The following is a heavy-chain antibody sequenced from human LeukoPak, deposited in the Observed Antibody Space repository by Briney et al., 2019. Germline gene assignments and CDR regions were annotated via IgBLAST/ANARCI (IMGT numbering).Heavy chain of an antibody. D-gene: IGHD3-22*01. CDR2: IYPGDSDT. J-gene: IGHJ4*02. V-gene: IGHV5-51*01. CDR3: ARQYYYDSSGSKNFDY. CDR1: GYSFTSYW. Sequence: GESLKISCKGSGYSFTSYWIGWVRQMPGKGLEWMGIIYPGDSDTRYSPSFQGQVTISADKSISTAYLQWSSLKASDTAMYYCARQYYYDSSGSKNFDYWGQGTQVTVSS.